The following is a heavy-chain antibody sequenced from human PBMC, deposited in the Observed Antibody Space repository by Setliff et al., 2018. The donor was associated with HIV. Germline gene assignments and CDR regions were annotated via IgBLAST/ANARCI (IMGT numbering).Heavy chain of an antibody. CDR3: FTGGYHHSGGYWGSYYYLDD. CDR2: IKSKTDGGTT. J-gene: IGHJ6*03. D-gene: IGHD2-21*02. V-gene: IGHV3-15*07. CDR1: GFTFSNAW. Sequence: PGGSLRLSCAASGFTFSNAWMNWVRQAPGKGLEWVGRIKSKTDGGTTDYAAPVKGRFTISRDDSKNTLYLQMNNLRAEDTAVYYCFTGGYHHSGGYWGSYYYLDDWGKGTTVTVSS.